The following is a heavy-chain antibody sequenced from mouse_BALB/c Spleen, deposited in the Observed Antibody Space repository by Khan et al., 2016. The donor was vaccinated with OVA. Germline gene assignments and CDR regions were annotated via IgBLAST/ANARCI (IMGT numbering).Heavy chain of an antibody. CDR3: ARKNGSDFDD. Sequence: EVQLQQSGPELVKPGASVKISCKASGYSFTGYFMNWVMQSHGKSLEWIGRINPHIGETFYNQKFKDKATLTVDDFSRTAQMEIRSLASEDSAVYYCARKNGSDFDDWGQGTTLTVSS. D-gene: IGHD1-1*01. CDR2: INPHIGET. J-gene: IGHJ2*01. CDR1: GYSFTGYF. V-gene: IGHV1-20*02.